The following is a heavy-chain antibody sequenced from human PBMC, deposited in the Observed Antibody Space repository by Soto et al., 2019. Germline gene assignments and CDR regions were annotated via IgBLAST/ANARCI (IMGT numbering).Heavy chain of an antibody. V-gene: IGHV1-69*13. J-gene: IGHJ5*02. CDR3: ARDWGSSIAALAGWFDH. CDR1: VGTFSSYA. D-gene: IGHD6-6*01. Sequence: GXSVKVSCKASVGTFSSYAISWVRQAPGQGLEWMGGIIPIFGTANYAQKFQGRVTITADESTSTAYMELSSLRSEDTAVYYCARDWGSSIAALAGWFDHWGQGTLVTVSS. CDR2: IIPIFGTA.